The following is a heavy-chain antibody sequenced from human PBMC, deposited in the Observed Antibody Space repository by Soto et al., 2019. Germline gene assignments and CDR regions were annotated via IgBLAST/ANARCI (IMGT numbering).Heavy chain of an antibody. CDR1: GFTFSSYW. D-gene: IGHD2-15*01. J-gene: IGHJ4*02. V-gene: IGHV3-74*01. CDR2: LSGDGTDT. CDR3: GRYPMDSTPIDL. Sequence: EVQLVESGGGLVQPGGSLRLSGVSSGFTFSSYWMHWDRQDPGKGLVWVACLSGDGTDTRYADSVKGRFSISRDNAKDTLYLQMNSLKNEDTAAYFCGRYPMDSTPIDLWGQGALVTVSS.